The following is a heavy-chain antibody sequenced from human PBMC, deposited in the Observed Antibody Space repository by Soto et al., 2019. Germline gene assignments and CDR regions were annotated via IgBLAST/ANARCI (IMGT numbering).Heavy chain of an antibody. V-gene: IGHV3-33*01. J-gene: IGHJ4*02. D-gene: IGHD3-22*01. CDR2: IWYDGSNK. Sequence: QPGGSLRLSCAASGFTFSSYGMHWVRQAPGKGLEWVAVIWYDGSNKYYADSVKGRFTISRDNSKNTLYLQMNSLRAEDTAVYYCARQQYYYDSSGYLAPYYFDYWGQGTLVTVSS. CDR3: ARQQYYYDSSGYLAPYYFDY. CDR1: GFTFSSYG.